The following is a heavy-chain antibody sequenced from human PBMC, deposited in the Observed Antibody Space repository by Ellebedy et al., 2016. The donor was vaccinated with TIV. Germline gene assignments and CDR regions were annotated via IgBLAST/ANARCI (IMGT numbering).Heavy chain of an antibody. Sequence: GGSLRLSCAASGFTFANFQMSWVRQAPGKGPEWVGNAKQDGSQIYYVDSMRGRFTISKDNTKNALYLQMNSLRNEDTAVYYCARDARWGQGNLVTVSS. CDR1: GFTFANFQ. CDR2: AKQDGSQI. V-gene: IGHV3-7*01. J-gene: IGHJ4*02. CDR3: ARDAR.